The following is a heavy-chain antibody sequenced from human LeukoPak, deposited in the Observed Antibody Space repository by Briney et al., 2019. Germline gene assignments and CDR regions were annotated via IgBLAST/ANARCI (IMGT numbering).Heavy chain of an antibody. D-gene: IGHD2-15*01. CDR2: IIPIFGIA. CDR3: ARATDCSGGSCYRDY. V-gene: IGHV1-69*04. CDR1: GGTFSSYA. J-gene: IGHJ4*02. Sequence: ASVKVSCKASGGTFSSYAISWVRQAPGQGLEWIGRIIPIFGIANYAQKFQGRVTITADKSTSTAYMELSSLRSEDTAVYYCARATDCSGGSCYRDYWGQGTLVTVSS.